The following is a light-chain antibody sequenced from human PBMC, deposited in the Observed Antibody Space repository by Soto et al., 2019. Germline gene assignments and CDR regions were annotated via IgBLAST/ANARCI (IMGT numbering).Light chain of an antibody. Sequence: DIQLTQSPSFLSASVGDRVTITCRASQGLSSYFAWYQQKPGKAPKLLLYATSTLQSVFPSRFSGSGSGTEYTLTISSLQPEDLATYYCQQLNTYPITFGGGTKLEIK. CDR3: QQLNTYPIT. J-gene: IGKJ4*01. CDR1: QGLSSY. CDR2: ATS. V-gene: IGKV1-9*01.